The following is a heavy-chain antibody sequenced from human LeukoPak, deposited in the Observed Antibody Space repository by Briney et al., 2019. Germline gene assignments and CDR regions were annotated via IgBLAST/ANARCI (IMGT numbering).Heavy chain of an antibody. D-gene: IGHD6-13*01. CDR1: GFTFSSYG. Sequence: GGSLRLSCAASGFTFSSYGMHWVRQAPGKGLEWVAVIWYDGSNKYYADSVKGRFTISRDNSKNTLYLQMNSLRAEDTAVYYCARGAYSCSHFDYWGQGTLVTVSS. J-gene: IGHJ4*02. V-gene: IGHV3-33*01. CDR2: IWYDGSNK. CDR3: ARGAYSCSHFDY.